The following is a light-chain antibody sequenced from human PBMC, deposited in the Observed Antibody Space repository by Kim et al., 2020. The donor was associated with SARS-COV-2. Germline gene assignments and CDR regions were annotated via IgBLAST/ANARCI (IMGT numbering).Light chain of an antibody. Sequence: DIVMTQSPLSLAVTPGEPASISCRSSQSLLHSSGNGNSYLDWYVQKPGQSPQLLIYLASTRASGVSDRFSGSGSGTDFTLKISRVEAEDVGIYFCMQAIQTPLTFGGGTKVDIK. J-gene: IGKJ4*01. V-gene: IGKV2-28*01. CDR2: LAS. CDR3: MQAIQTPLT. CDR1: QSLLHSSGNGNSY.